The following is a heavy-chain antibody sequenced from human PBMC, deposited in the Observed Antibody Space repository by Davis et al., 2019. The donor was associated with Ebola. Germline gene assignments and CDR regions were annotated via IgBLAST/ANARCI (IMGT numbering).Heavy chain of an antibody. Sequence: GESLKISCAASGLTFSSYAMSWVRQAPGKGLEWVSAISGSGGSTYYADSVKGRFTISRDNSKNTLHLQMNSLRAEDTAVYYCARDRSGSYFGDNYFDYWGQGTLVTVSS. CDR3: ARDRSGSYFGDNYFDY. V-gene: IGHV3-23*01. CDR2: ISGSGGST. D-gene: IGHD1-26*01. CDR1: GLTFSSYA. J-gene: IGHJ4*02.